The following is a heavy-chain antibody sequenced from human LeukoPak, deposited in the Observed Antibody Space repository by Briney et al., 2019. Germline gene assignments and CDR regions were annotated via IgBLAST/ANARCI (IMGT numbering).Heavy chain of an antibody. CDR1: GGSISSSSYY. Sequence: PSETLSLTCTVSGGSISSSSYYWGWIRQPPGKGLEWIGSIYYSGSTYYNPSLKSRVTISVDTSKNQFSLKLSSVTAADTAVYYCARAVAGTPARARHFDYWGQGTLVTVSS. J-gene: IGHJ4*02. D-gene: IGHD6-19*01. CDR2: IYYSGST. V-gene: IGHV4-39*01. CDR3: ARAVAGTPARARHFDY.